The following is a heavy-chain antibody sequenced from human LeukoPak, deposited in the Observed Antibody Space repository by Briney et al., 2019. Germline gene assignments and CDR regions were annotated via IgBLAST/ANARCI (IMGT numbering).Heavy chain of an antibody. CDR1: GFSVTSNY. CDR2: FYKDGST. D-gene: IGHD2-8*01. V-gene: IGHV3-66*01. CDR3: TRDSGGDTNGYPSR. Sequence: GGSLRLSCATSGFSVTSNYMSWVRQAPGKGLEWVSVFYKDGSTYHADSVKGRFTISRDNAKNTVNLHMNTLRVEDTGLYYCTRDSGGDTNGYPSRWGQGTLVTVSS. J-gene: IGHJ4*02.